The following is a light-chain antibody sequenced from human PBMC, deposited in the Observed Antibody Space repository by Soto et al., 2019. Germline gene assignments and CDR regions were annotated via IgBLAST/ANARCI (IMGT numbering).Light chain of an antibody. Sequence: QSALTQPRSASGSPGQSVTISCTGTSSDVGGYNYVSWYQQHPGKAPKLMIYTVNKRPSGVPDRFSGSKSGNTASLTISGLLAGDEADDYCCSHAGGSNGVFGGGTKLTVL. CDR1: SSDVGGYNY. J-gene: IGLJ3*02. CDR3: CSHAGGSNGV. V-gene: IGLV2-11*01. CDR2: TVN.